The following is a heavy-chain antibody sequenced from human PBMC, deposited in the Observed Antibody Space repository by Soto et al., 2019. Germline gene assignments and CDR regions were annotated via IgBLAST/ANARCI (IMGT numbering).Heavy chain of an antibody. V-gene: IGHV4-30-4*01. CDR3: ARGRYCLTGRCFPNWFDS. Sequence: SETRSLTCSVSGDSISNLDYFWAWIRQPPGQALEYIGYIYKSATTYYNPSFESRVAISVDTSKSQFSLNVTSVTAADTAVYFCARGRYCLTGRCFPNWFDSWGQGALVTVSS. CDR2: IYKSATT. CDR1: GDSISNLDYF. D-gene: IGHD7-27*01. J-gene: IGHJ5*01.